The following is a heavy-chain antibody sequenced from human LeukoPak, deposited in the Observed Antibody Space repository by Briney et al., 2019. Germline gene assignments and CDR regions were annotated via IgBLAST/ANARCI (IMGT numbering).Heavy chain of an antibody. CDR3: ARLSWLRHAFDI. CDR1: GGSFSGYY. CDR2: INHSGST. V-gene: IGHV4-34*01. Sequence: SETLSLTCAVYGGSFSGYYWSWIRQPPGKGLEWIGEINHSGSTNYNPSLKSRVTISVDTSKNQFSLKLSSVTAADTAVYYCARLSWLRHAFDIWGQGTMVTVSS. J-gene: IGHJ3*02. D-gene: IGHD5-12*01.